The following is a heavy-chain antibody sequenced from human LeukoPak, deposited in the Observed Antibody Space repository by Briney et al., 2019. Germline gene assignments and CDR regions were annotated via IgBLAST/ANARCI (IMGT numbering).Heavy chain of an antibody. D-gene: IGHD2-2*02. CDR1: GGSFSGYY. Sequence: SKTLPLTCAVYGGSFSGYYWSWIRQPPGKGLEWIGEINHSGSTNYNPSLKSRVTISVDTSKNQFSLKLSSVTAADTAVYYCARRFPRYCSSTSCYKVAFDIWGQGTMVTVSS. J-gene: IGHJ3*02. CDR2: INHSGST. V-gene: IGHV4-34*01. CDR3: ARRFPRYCSSTSCYKVAFDI.